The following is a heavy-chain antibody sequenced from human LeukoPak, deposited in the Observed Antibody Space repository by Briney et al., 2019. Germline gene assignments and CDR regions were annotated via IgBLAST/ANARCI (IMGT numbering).Heavy chain of an antibody. CDR2: INHSGST. D-gene: IGHD2-2*01. CDR3: ARDIVVVPAAIPHYYYYYGMDV. Sequence: SETLSLTCTVSGGSISSYYWSWIRQPPGKGLEWIGEINHSGSTNYNPSLKSRVTISVDTSKNQFSLKLSSVTAADTAVYYCARDIVVVPAAIPHYYYYYGMDVWGQGTTVTVSS. J-gene: IGHJ6*02. CDR1: GGSISSYY. V-gene: IGHV4-34*01.